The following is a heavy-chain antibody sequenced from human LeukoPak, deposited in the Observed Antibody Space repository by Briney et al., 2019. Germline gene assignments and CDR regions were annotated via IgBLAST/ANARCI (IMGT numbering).Heavy chain of an antibody. CDR2: ISWNSGSI. V-gene: IGHV3-9*01. D-gene: IGHD6-19*01. CDR3: AKDNRRHYTSGPNPDSLH. Sequence: GRSLRLSCAGSGFIFNNYAMHWARQPPGKGLEWVSGISWNSGSIDHADSVKGRFTISRDNAKNSLYLQMNSLRVEDTAFYYCAKDNRRHYTSGPNPDSLHWGQGALVTVSS. J-gene: IGHJ4*02. CDR1: GFIFNNYA.